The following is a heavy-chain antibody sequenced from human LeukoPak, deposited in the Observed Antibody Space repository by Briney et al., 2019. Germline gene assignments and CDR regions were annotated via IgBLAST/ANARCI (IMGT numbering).Heavy chain of an antibody. D-gene: IGHD6-13*01. Sequence: GGSLRLSCAASGFTFSSYSMNWVRQAPGKGLEWVSSISSSSSYIYYADSVKGRFTISRDNAKNSLYLQMNSLRAEDTAVYYCARARRIEPGYSSGWYSYYYYYMDVWGKGTTVTVSS. CDR1: GFTFSSYS. J-gene: IGHJ6*03. CDR3: ARARRIEPGYSSGWYSYYYYYMDV. CDR2: ISSSSSYI. V-gene: IGHV3-21*01.